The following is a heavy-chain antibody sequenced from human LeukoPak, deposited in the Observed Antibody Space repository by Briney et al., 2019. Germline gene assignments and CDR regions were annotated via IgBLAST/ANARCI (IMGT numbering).Heavy chain of an antibody. CDR2: IKQDGSEK. Sequence: GGSLRLSCAASGFTFSSYWMSWVRQAPGKGLEWVANIKQDGSEKYYVDSVKGRFTISRDNAKNSLYLQMNSLGAEDTAVYYCARDRITMVRGVNPPDYYYGMDVWGQGTTVTVSS. D-gene: IGHD3-10*01. CDR3: ARDRITMVRGVNPPDYYYGMDV. CDR1: GFTFSSYW. V-gene: IGHV3-7*01. J-gene: IGHJ6*02.